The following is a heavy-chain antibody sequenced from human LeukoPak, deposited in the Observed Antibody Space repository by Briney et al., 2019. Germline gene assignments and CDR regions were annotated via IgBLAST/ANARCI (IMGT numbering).Heavy chain of an antibody. CDR1: GYTFTNYD. J-gene: IGHJ4*02. CDR3: ARGVSLGVDY. Sequence: ASVKVSCKASGYTFTNYDINWVRQATGQGLEWLGWVSTDSGNSDSAQKFQGRITLTRDTSISTVFLELRNLRSDDTAVYYCARGVSLGVDYWGQGTLVTVSS. CDR2: VSTDSGNS. V-gene: IGHV1-8*02. D-gene: IGHD3-16*01.